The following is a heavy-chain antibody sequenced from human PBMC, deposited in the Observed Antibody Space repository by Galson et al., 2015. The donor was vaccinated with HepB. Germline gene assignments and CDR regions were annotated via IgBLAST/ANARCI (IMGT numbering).Heavy chain of an antibody. CDR1: GFTFNIYG. CDR3: VRSITIFGVVVPPFDY. Sequence: SLRLSCAASGFTFNIYGMNWVRQAPGKGLEWVSFISSSSDYIYYADSLKGRFTISRDNAKNSLYLQMSSLRAEDTALYYCVRSITIFGVVVPPFDYWGQGTLVTVSS. J-gene: IGHJ4*02. CDR2: ISSSSDYI. D-gene: IGHD3-3*01. V-gene: IGHV3-21*01.